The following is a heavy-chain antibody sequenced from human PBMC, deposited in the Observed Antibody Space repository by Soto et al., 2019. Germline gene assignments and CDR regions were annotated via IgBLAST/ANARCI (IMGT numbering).Heavy chain of an antibody. D-gene: IGHD3-10*01. V-gene: IGHV3-23*01. CDR3: ARVQGRALNAFDV. Sequence: EVQLLESGGGLVQPGGSLRLSCEASGFTFSIYVMTWVRQAPGKGLEWVSAVSGSAGTTYYADSVKGRFSISRDNSKNTLYLQMNSLTADDTAVYYCARVQGRALNAFDVWGHWTMVTVYS. CDR2: VSGSAGTT. J-gene: IGHJ3*01. CDR1: GFTFSIYV.